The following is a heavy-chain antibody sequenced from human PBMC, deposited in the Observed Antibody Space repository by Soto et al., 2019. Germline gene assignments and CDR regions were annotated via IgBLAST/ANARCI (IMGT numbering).Heavy chain of an antibody. CDR2: VLPVLTTT. Sequence: QVQLVQSGAEVKKPGSSVRVSCRSSGATFSSYIVNWLRLAPGRGLEWMGRVLPVLTTTDYAQNFRGRVTISADRSTNTVYLDLSSLRSDDTAVYYCARRRYCGYDCYHKHYYGMDVWGQGSLVTVAS. J-gene: IGHJ6*02. D-gene: IGHD2-21*02. CDR3: ARRRYCGYDCYHKHYYGMDV. CDR1: GATFSSYI. V-gene: IGHV1-69*08.